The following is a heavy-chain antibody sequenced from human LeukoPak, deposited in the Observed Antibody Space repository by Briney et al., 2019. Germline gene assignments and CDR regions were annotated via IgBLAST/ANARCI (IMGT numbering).Heavy chain of an antibody. V-gene: IGHV4-34*01. CDR1: GGSFSGYY. CDR2: INHSGST. CDR3: ARGVVMFDP. Sequence: SETLSLTCAVYGGSFSGYYWSWIRQPPGKGLEWIGEINHSGSTNYNPSLKSRVTISVDTSKNQFSLKLSSVTAADTAVYYCARGVVMFDPWGQGTLVTVSS. J-gene: IGHJ5*02. D-gene: IGHD3-10*01.